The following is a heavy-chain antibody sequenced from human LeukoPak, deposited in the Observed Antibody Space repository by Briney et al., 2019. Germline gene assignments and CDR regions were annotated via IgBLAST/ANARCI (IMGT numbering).Heavy chain of an antibody. CDR2: LNPIDGNV. CDR1: GYTFTNYD. V-gene: IGHV1-8*02. J-gene: IGHJ4*02. Sequence: ASVKVSCKASGYTFTNYDINWLRQATGQRLEWVGSLNPIDGNVVSVEKFEGRLTMTRDTSINTAYMELSNLESEDTAVYYCARGNRLYASGWSRRPGDYWGQGTLVTVSS. D-gene: IGHD6-13*01. CDR3: ARGNRLYASGWSRRPGDY.